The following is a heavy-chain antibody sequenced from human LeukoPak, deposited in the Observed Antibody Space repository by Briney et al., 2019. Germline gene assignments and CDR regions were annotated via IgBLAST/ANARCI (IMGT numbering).Heavy chain of an antibody. D-gene: IGHD3-22*01. CDR3: ARDLYTYYYDSSGYPPHNPFDY. CDR1: GYTFTSYG. V-gene: IGHV1-18*01. CDR2: ISAYNGNT. J-gene: IGHJ4*02. Sequence: ASVKVSCKASGYTFTSYGISWVRQAPGQGVEWMGWISAYNGNTNYAQKLQGRVTMTTDTSTSTAYMELRSLRSDDTAVYYCARDLYTYYYDSSGYPPHNPFDYWGQGTLVTVSS.